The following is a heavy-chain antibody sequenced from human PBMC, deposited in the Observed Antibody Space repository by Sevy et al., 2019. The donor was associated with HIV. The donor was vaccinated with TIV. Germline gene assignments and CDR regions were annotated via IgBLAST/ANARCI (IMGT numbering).Heavy chain of an antibody. J-gene: IGHJ5*02. CDR2: ISYDGRKK. CDR1: GFTFSNYA. V-gene: IGHV3-30*04. CDR3: ARHYFDNSGYSTLESGS. D-gene: IGHD3-22*01. Sequence: GGSLRLSCAASGFTFSNYAIHWVRQAPGKGLEWVAVISYDGRKKFYGDSVKGRFTISRDNSNNTLSLQMNGLRPEDTAIYYCARHYFDNSGYSTLESGSWGQGTLVTVSS.